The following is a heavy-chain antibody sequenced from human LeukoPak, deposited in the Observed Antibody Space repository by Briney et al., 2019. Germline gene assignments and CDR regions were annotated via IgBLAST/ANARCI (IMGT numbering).Heavy chain of an antibody. CDR2: FDPEDGET. Sequence: GASVKVSCKVSGYTLTELSMHWVRQAPGKGLEWMGGFDPEDGETIYAQKFQGRVTMTEDTSTDTAYMELSSLRSEDTAVYYCATGSSPGHCWGYFSSSTSCLRAFDIWGQGTMVTVSS. V-gene: IGHV1-24*01. D-gene: IGHD2-2*01. CDR1: GYTLTELS. J-gene: IGHJ3*02. CDR3: ATGSSPGHCWGYFSSSTSCLRAFDI.